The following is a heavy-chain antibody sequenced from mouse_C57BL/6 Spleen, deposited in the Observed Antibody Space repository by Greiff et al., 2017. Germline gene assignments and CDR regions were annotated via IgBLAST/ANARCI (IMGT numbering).Heavy chain of an antibody. CDR2: IYPSDSET. Sequence: QVQLKQPGAELVRPGSSVKLSCKASGYTFTSYWMDWVKQRPGQGLEWIGKIYPSDSETHYNQKFKDKATLTVDKSSSTAYMQLSSLTSEYSAVYYGVHSSSVYFDYWGQGTTLTVSS. V-gene: IGHV1-61*01. CDR3: VHSSSVYFDY. D-gene: IGHD1-1*01. CDR1: GYTFTSYW. J-gene: IGHJ2*01.